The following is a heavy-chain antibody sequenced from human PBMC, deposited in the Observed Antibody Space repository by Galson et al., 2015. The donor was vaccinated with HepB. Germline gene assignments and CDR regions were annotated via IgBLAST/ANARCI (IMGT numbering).Heavy chain of an antibody. D-gene: IGHD1-26*01. CDR3: GRGSYYRVGWFDP. Sequence: SLRLSCAASGFTFSDYYMSWIRQAPGKGLEWVSHISSSGSTKFYADSVKGRFTISRDNAKNSLYLRMSRLRAEDTAVYYCGRGSYYRVGWFDPCGQGALVTVSS. CDR1: GFTFSDYY. CDR2: ISSSGSTK. V-gene: IGHV3-11*01. J-gene: IGHJ5*02.